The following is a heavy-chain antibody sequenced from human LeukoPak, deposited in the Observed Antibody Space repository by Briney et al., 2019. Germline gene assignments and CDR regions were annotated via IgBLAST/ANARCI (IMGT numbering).Heavy chain of an antibody. CDR2: IYYSGST. J-gene: IGHJ4*02. CDR1: GGSISSSSYY. Sequence: SETLSLTCTVSGGSISSSSYYWGWIRQPPGKGLEWIGSIYYSGSTYYNPSLKSRVTISVDTSKNQFSLKLSSVTAADTAVYYCARVGDYYGSWNIDYWGQGTLVTVSS. V-gene: IGHV4-39*07. CDR3: ARVGDYYGSWNIDY. D-gene: IGHD3-10*01.